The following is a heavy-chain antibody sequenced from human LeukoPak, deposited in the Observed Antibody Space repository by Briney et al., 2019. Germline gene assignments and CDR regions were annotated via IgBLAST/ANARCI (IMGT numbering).Heavy chain of an antibody. D-gene: IGHD3-10*01. CDR3: ARVTAWFGEFGY. Sequence: SETLSLTCAVYGGSLSGNYWSWIRQPPGKGLEWIGEINHSGSTNYNSSLKSRVTISVDTSKNQFSLKLSSVTAADTAVYYCARVTAWFGEFGYWGQGTLVTVSS. CDR2: INHSGST. V-gene: IGHV4-34*01. CDR1: GGSLSGNY. J-gene: IGHJ4*02.